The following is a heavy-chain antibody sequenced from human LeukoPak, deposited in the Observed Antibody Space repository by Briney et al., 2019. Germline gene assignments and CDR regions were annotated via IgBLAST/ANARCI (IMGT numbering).Heavy chain of an antibody. V-gene: IGHV1-69*05. Sequence: ASVKVSCKASGGTFSSYAISWVRQAPGQGLEWMGGIIPIFGTANYAQKFQGRVTITTYESTSTAYMELSSLRSEDTAVYYCARELAAAGSDYWGQGTLVTVSS. CDR1: GGTFSSYA. CDR3: ARELAAAGSDY. D-gene: IGHD6-13*01. J-gene: IGHJ4*02. CDR2: IIPIFGTA.